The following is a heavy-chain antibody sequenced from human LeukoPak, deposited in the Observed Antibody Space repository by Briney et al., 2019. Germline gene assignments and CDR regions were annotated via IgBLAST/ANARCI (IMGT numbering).Heavy chain of an antibody. CDR1: GFTFSCYA. J-gene: IGHJ4*02. D-gene: IGHD6-19*01. V-gene: IGHV3-23*01. Sequence: PGGSLRLSCAASGFTFSCYAMSWVRQAPGKGLEWVSTISGSGGSTNYADSVKGRFTISRDNSKNTLYLQMNSLRAEDTAVYYCAKELSSGYYGYYLDYWGQGTLVTVSS. CDR3: AKELSSGYYGYYLDY. CDR2: ISGSGGST.